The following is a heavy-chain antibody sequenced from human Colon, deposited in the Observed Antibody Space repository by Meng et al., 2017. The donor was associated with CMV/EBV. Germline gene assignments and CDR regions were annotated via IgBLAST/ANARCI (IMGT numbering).Heavy chain of an antibody. J-gene: IGHJ5*02. D-gene: IGHD1-1*01. V-gene: IGHV4-61*01. CDR1: AGSVNGGSNY. CDR2: ISYSGST. CDR3: AREGKLILSANNDEWCDA. Sequence: SETLSLTCTISAGSVNGGSNYWSWIRRPPGKGLEWIGHISYSGSTHNNPSLKSRITMSVDLSKKQISVKVSSVTAADTAVDYGAREGKLILSANNDEWCDAWGQGTLVTVSS.